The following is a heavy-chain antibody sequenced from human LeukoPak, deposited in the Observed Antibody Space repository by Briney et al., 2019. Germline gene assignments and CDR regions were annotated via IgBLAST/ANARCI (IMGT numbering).Heavy chain of an antibody. CDR2: ISSSGSTI. J-gene: IGHJ4*02. D-gene: IGHD3-9*01. CDR3: ARVAPNYDILTGYFDY. CDR1: GFTFSSYE. Sequence: GGSLRLSCAASGFTFSSYEMNRVRQAPGKGLEWVSYISSSGSTIYYADSVKGRFTISRDNAKNSLYLQMNSLRAEDTAVYYCARVAPNYDILTGYFDYWGQGTLVTVSS. V-gene: IGHV3-48*03.